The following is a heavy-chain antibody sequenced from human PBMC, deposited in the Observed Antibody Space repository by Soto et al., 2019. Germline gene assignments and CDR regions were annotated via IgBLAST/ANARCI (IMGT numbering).Heavy chain of an antibody. CDR2: IIPILGIA. J-gene: IGHJ5*02. D-gene: IGHD2-2*01. CDR1: GGTFSSYT. V-gene: IGHV1-69*02. CDR3: ASWPAAGDWFDP. Sequence: QVQLVQSGAEVKKPGSSVKVSCKASGGTFSSYTISWVRQAPGQGLEWMGRIIPILGIANYAQKFQGRVTITADKSTSTAYMELSSLRSEDTAVYYCASWPAAGDWFDPWGQGTLVTVSS.